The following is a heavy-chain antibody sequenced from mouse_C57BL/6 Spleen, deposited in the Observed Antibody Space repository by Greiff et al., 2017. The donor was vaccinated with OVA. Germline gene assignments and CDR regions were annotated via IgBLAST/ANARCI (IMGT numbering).Heavy chain of an antibody. CDR1: GYTFTSYW. CDR2: IHPNSGST. V-gene: IGHV1-64*01. D-gene: IGHD2-3*01. CDR3: ARWLLRGYYAMDY. J-gene: IGHJ4*01. Sequence: QVQLQQPGAELVKPGASVKLSCKASGYTFTSYWMHWVKQRPGQGLEWIGMIHPNSGSTNYNEKFKSKATLTVDKSSSTAYMQLSSLTSEDSAVYYCARWLLRGYYAMDYWGQGTSVTVSS.